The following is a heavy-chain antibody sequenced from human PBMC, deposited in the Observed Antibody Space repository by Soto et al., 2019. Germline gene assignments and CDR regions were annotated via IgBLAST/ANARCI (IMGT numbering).Heavy chain of an antibody. J-gene: IGHJ4*02. CDR2: IIPIFGTA. Sequence: SVKVCFKASGGPFSSYAMSWVRQAPGQGLEWMGGIIPIFGTANYAQKFQGRVTITAYESTSTAYMELSSLRSWDTAVYYCARDRLGYSHGFFDYWGQGTMVTVSS. V-gene: IGHV1-69*13. CDR1: GGPFSSYA. D-gene: IGHD5-18*01. CDR3: ARDRLGYSHGFFDY.